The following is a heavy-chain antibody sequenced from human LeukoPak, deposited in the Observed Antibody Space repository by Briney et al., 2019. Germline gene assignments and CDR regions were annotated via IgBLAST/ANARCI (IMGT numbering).Heavy chain of an antibody. CDR3: ARDPSGFWSGYVGSWFDP. CDR1: GGSISSYY. CDR2: IYTSGSI. D-gene: IGHD3-3*01. Sequence: SETLSLTCTVSGGSISSYYWSWVRQPAGKGLEWIGRIYTSGSINYNPSLKSRVTMSVDTSKNQFPLKLSSVTAADTAVYYCARDPSGFWSGYVGSWFDPWGQGTLVAVSS. J-gene: IGHJ5*02. V-gene: IGHV4-4*07.